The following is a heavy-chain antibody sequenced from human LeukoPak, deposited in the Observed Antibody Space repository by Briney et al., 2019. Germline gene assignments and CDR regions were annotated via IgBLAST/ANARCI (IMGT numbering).Heavy chain of an antibody. D-gene: IGHD6-13*01. CDR2: IYYSGST. CDR3: ARGIADAPDY. CDR1: GGSISSYY. Sequence: PSETLSLTCTVSGGSISSYYWSWIRQPPGQGLEWIGYIYYSGSTNYNPSLKSRVTISVDTSKNQFSLKLSSVTAADTAVYYCARGIADAPDYWGQGTLVTVSS. J-gene: IGHJ4*02. V-gene: IGHV4-59*01.